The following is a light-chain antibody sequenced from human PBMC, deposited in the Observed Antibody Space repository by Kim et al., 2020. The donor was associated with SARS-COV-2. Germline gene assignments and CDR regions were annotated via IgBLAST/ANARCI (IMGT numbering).Light chain of an antibody. CDR3: QVWDSSSDHPRV. Sequence: PGKAARITLGGNDSEGKGVHWYQDKPGQAPVLVIYYDSDRPSGIPERFSGSNSGNTATLTISMVEAGDEADYYCQVWDSSSDHPRVFGGGTQLTVL. CDR2: YDS. CDR1: DSEGKG. J-gene: IGLJ3*02. V-gene: IGLV3-21*04.